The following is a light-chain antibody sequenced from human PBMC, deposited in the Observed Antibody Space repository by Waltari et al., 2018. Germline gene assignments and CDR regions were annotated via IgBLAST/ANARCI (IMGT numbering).Light chain of an antibody. CDR3: GTWDDGVHTRL. CDR2: KNT. Sequence: QSLLAQPPSVSGPPGQRVIISCSGSSANIAGNTVDWYQQVPGAAPRLLIFKNTQRQSGVPDRFFASKSGTSASLSISGLQAEDEADYYCGTWDDGVHTRLFGGGTRLTVL. J-gene: IGLJ2*01. V-gene: IGLV1-44*01. CDR1: SANIAGNT.